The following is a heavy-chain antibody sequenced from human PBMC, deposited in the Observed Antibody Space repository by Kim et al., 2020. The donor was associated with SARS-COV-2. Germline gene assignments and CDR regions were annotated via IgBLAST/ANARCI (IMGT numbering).Heavy chain of an antibody. J-gene: IGHJ4*02. CDR1: GVTFSNYW. CDR3: ARGGGWLVDY. V-gene: IGHV3-7*01. Sequence: GGSLRLSCAASGVTFSNYWMTWVRQAPGKGLEWVANIKKDGSDKYYLDYVKGRFTISRDNAKSSLYLQMNSLRDEDTAVYYCARGGGWLVDYWGRGTMVIVSS. D-gene: IGHD6-19*01. CDR2: IKKDGSDK.